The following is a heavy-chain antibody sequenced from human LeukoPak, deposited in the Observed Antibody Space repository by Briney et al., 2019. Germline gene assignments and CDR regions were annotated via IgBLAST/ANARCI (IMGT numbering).Heavy chain of an antibody. CDR1: GFTFSSYS. V-gene: IGHV3-21*01. D-gene: IGHD3-3*01. CDR2: ISSSSSYI. J-gene: IGHJ4*02. Sequence: PGGSLRLSCAASGFTFSSYSMNWVRQAPGKGLEWVSSISSSSSYIYYADSVKGRFTISRDNAKNSLYLQMNSLRAEDTAVYYCARDRGFWSGYYTGTWGFDYWGQGTLVTVSS. CDR3: ARDRGFWSGYYTGTWGFDY.